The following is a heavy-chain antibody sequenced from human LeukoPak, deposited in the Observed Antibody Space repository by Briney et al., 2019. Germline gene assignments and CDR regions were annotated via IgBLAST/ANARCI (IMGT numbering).Heavy chain of an antibody. J-gene: IGHJ6*02. V-gene: IGHV3-23*01. D-gene: IGHD2-2*01. CDR1: GFTFSSYA. CDR3: ARDRRVVPAAVYYYYYGMDV. Sequence: GGSLRLSCAASGFTFSSYAMSWVRQAPGKGLEWVSAISGSGGSTYYADSVKGRFTISRDNSKNTLYLQMNSLRAEDTAVYYCARDRRVVPAAVYYYYYGMDVWGQGTTVTVSS. CDR2: ISGSGGST.